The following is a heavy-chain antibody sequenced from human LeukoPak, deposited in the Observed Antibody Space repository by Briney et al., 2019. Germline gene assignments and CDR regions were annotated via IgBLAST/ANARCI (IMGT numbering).Heavy chain of an antibody. CDR3: AKARSYDSSGYYFYLDY. CDR1: GFTFDDYA. V-gene: IGHV3-9*01. Sequence: GGSLRLSCAASGFTFDDYAMHWVRQAPGKGLEWVSGISWNSGSIGYADSVKGRFTISRDNAKNSLYLQMNSLRAEDTALYYCAKARSYDSSGYYFYLDYWGQGTLVTVSS. CDR2: ISWNSGSI. D-gene: IGHD3-22*01. J-gene: IGHJ4*02.